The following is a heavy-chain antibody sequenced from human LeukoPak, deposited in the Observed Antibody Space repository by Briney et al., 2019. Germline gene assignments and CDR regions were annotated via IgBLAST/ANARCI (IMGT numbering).Heavy chain of an antibody. J-gene: IGHJ6*02. CDR1: GFTFSSYA. D-gene: IGHD1-26*01. Sequence: PGGSLRLTCAASGFTFSSYALHWVRQAPGRGLEWVAVIPYDGSNKYYADSVKGRFTISRDNSKNMLYLQMNSLRAEDTAVFYCAKGNSGSTLGAMDVWGQGTTVTVSS. V-gene: IGHV3-30*18. CDR2: IPYDGSNK. CDR3: AKGNSGSTLGAMDV.